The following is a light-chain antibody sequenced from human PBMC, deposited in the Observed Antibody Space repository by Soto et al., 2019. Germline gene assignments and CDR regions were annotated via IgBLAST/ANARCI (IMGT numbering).Light chain of an antibody. CDR3: SLYTAASTYV. V-gene: IGLV2-14*01. CDR2: EVT. CDR1: SSDVGGYDY. Sequence: QSVLTQPASVSGSPGQSVTISCTGTSSDVGGYDYVSWYQQHPGKAPKFMIYEVTNRPSGVSHRFSGSKSGNTASLTISGPQAEDEADYYCSLYTAASTYVFGTGTKVTGL. J-gene: IGLJ1*01.